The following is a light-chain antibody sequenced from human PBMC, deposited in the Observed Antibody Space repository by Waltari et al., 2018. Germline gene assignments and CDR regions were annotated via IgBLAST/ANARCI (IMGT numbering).Light chain of an antibody. CDR2: DAF. Sequence: WSHRRPAKAPRIIIFDAFKRPSGFSNRFSGSMSGYTASLTISGLQAEDEADYYCCSYTSSDTYVFGSGTTVTVL. V-gene: IGLV2-14*02. J-gene: IGLJ1*01. CDR3: CSYTSSDTYV.